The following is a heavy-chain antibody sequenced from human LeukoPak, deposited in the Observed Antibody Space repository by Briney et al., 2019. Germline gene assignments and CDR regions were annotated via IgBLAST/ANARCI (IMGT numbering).Heavy chain of an antibody. CDR1: GGSISSYY. CDR3: ARGRVPAAVDY. CDR2: INHSGST. J-gene: IGHJ4*02. D-gene: IGHD2-2*01. Sequence: SETLSLTCTVSGGSISSYYWSWIRQPPGKGLEWIGEINHSGSTNYNPSLKSRVTISVDTSKNQFSLKLSSVTAADTAVYYCARGRVPAAVDYWGQGTLVTVSS. V-gene: IGHV4-34*01.